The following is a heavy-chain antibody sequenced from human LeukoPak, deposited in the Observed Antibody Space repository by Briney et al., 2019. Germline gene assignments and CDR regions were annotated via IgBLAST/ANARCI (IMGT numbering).Heavy chain of an antibody. Sequence: SETLSLTCTVSGGSISDYYWSWIRQPPGKGLEWIGFIYYRGSTNYNPSLESRVTISVDTSKNRFSLKLSSVTAADTAVYYCARDRYSGYDGFGAFDIWGQGTMVTDSS. J-gene: IGHJ3*02. CDR3: ARDRYSGYDGFGAFDI. V-gene: IGHV4-59*01. CDR2: IYYRGST. D-gene: IGHD5-12*01. CDR1: GGSISDYY.